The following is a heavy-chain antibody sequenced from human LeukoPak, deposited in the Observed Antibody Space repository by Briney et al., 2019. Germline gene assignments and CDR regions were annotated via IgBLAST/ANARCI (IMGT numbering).Heavy chain of an antibody. D-gene: IGHD2/OR15-2a*01. CDR2: INPDSGGT. V-gene: IGHV1-2*02. Sequence: ASVKVSCKASGYTFTDYYMHWVRQAPGQGLEWMGWINPDSGGTNYAQNFQGRVTMTRDTSISTAYMDLSRLRYDDTAVCYCARGFSYLDNWGQGTLVTVSS. CDR3: ARGFSYLDN. CDR1: GYTFTDYY. J-gene: IGHJ4*02.